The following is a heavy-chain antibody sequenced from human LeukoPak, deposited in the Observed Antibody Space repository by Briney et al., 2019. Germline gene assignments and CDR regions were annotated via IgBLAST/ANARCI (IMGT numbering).Heavy chain of an antibody. D-gene: IGHD2-21*01. CDR3: VKNAIVDSRSY. CDR2: IGASGVST. J-gene: IGHJ4*02. CDR1: GFTFSSYA. Sequence: PGGSLRLSCAASGFTFSSYAMSWVRQAPGKGLEWVSAIGASGVSTYYADSVKGRFTIARDNSKNTLFLQMNSRRADDTAVYYCVKNAIVDSRSYWGQGNLGTVSS. V-gene: IGHV3-23*01.